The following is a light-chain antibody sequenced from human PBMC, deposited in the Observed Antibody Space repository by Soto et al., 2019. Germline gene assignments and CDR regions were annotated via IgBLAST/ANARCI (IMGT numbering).Light chain of an antibody. CDR1: QSLLFSDAKTY. V-gene: IGKV2D-29*01. CDR2: EVF. J-gene: IGKJ3*01. Sequence: DIVMTQTPLSLSVTPGQPASISCKSSQSLLFSDAKTYLYWYLQRPGQPPQLLISEVFNRFSGVPDRFSGRGSGTDFTLTISRVEAEDVGIYSCMQSIQLPPTFGPGTKVDIK. CDR3: MQSIQLPPT.